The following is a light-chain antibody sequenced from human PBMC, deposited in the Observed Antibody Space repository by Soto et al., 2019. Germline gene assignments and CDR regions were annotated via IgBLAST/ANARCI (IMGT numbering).Light chain of an antibody. CDR2: LNSDGSH. V-gene: IGLV4-69*01. J-gene: IGLJ2*01. CDR3: QTWGTGMV. Sequence: PVLTQSPSASASLVASAKLTCTLGSGHSRYAIAWHQQQPEKGTRYLMKLNSDGSHSKGDGIPDRFSGSSSGAERYLTIASLQSEDEADYYCQTWGTGMVFGGGTKLTVL. CDR1: SGHSRYA.